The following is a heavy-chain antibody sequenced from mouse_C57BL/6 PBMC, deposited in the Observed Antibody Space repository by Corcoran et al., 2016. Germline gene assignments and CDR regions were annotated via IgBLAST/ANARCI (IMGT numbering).Heavy chain of an antibody. CDR1: GYTFTDYY. Sequence: QVQLKQSGAELVRPGASVKLSCKASGYTFTDYYINWVKQRPGQGLEWIARIYPGSGNTYYNEKFKGKATLTAEKSSSTAYMQLSSLTSEDSAVYFCASGTTVVPFAYWGQGTLVTVSA. D-gene: IGHD1-1*01. J-gene: IGHJ3*01. CDR3: ASGTTVVPFAY. V-gene: IGHV1-76*01. CDR2: IYPGSGNT.